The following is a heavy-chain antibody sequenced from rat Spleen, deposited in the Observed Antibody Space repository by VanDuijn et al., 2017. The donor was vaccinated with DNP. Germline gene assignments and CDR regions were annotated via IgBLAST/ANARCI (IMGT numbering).Heavy chain of an antibody. J-gene: IGHJ4*01. V-gene: IGHV5S13*01. Sequence: EVQLVESGGGLVQPGRSVKLSCAASGFTFSDYGMAWVRQAPTKGLEWVASITKSGGSTYYRDFVKGRFTVSRDNAKTTLYLQMNSLRSEDMATYYCARRLYNNYAMDAWGQGTSVTVSS. CDR3: ARRLYNNYAMDA. CDR1: GFTFSDYG. D-gene: IGHD1-10*01. CDR2: ITKSGGST.